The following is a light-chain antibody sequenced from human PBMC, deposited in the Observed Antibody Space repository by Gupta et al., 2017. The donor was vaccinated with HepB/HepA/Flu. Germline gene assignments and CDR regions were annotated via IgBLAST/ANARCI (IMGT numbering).Light chain of an antibody. CDR1: RSDIGSYSL. J-gene: IGLJ3*02. CDR3: CSVAGSGTVV. CDR2: EVT. Sequence: QSVLTQPASVSGSPGPSITISCTGTRSDIGSYSLVSWFQQHPGQAPKLIIYEVTKRPSGISHRFSASKSGSTASLTISALQTEDAAHYFCCSVAGSGTVVFGGGTQLTVL. V-gene: IGLV2-23*02.